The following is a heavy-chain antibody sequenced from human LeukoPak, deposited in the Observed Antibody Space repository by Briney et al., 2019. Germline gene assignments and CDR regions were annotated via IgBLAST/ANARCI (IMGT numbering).Heavy chain of an antibody. CDR1: GGSISSHY. CDR3: ARLQGIRRWLQLGGYYFDY. CDR2: IYYSGST. D-gene: IGHD5-24*01. J-gene: IGHJ4*02. V-gene: IGHV4-59*11. Sequence: PSETLSLTCTVSGGSISSHYWSWIRQPPGKGLEWIGYIYYSGSTNYNPSLKSRVTISVDTSKNQFSLKLSSVTAADTAVYYCARLQGIRRWLQLGGYYFDYWGQGTLVTVSS.